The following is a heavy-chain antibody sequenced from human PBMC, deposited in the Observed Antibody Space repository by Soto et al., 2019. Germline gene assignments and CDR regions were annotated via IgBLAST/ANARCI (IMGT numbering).Heavy chain of an antibody. CDR2: INAGNGNT. CDR3: ARDYTGSWYQKAWFDP. J-gene: IGHJ5*02. V-gene: IGHV1-3*01. CDR1: GYTFTSYA. D-gene: IGHD6-13*01. Sequence: GASVKVSCKASGYTFTSYAMHWVRQAPGQRLEWMGWINAGNGNTKYSQKFRGRVTITRDTSASTAYMELSSLRSEDTAVYYCARDYTGSWYQKAWFDPWGQGTLVTVSS.